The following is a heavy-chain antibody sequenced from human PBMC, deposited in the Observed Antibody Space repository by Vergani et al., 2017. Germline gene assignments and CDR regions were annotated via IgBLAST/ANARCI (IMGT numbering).Heavy chain of an antibody. CDR2: IYHSGGA. CDR3: ARPGDYYGSGSPWDWYFDL. CDR1: GGSITSSSYY. V-gene: IGHV4-39*01. D-gene: IGHD3-10*01. Sequence: QLHLQESGPGLVKPSETLSLTCTVSGGSITSSSYYWGWIRQPPGKGLEWIGNIYHSGGAYYNPSLKGRVTISVDTSKNQFSLKLSSVTAADTAVYYCARPGDYYGSGSPWDWYFDLWGRGTLVTVSS. J-gene: IGHJ2*01.